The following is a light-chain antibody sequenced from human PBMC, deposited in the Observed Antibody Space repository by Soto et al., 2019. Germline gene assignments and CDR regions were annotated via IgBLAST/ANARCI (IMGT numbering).Light chain of an antibody. J-gene: IGLJ2*01. V-gene: IGLV2-8*01. CDR1: SSDLGGYNF. CDR2: EVT. CDR3: SSYGDSTVL. Sequence: QSALTQPPSASGSPGQSVTISCTGTSSDLGGYNFVSWYQQHPGKAPQLMIYEVTKRPSGVPDRFSGSKSGNTASLTVSGLQGEDEADYSCSSYGDSTVLFGGGTKLTVL.